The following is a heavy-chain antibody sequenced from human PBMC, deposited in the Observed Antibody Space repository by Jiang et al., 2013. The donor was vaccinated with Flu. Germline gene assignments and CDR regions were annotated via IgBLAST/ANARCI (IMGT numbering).Heavy chain of an antibody. Sequence: GAEVKKPGESLKISCKGSGYSFSNYWIGWVRQMPGKGLEWMGIILPGTSETNYSPSFQGQVTISADKSITTAYLQWTSLTASDTAMYYCARIYGDYVRFDYWGQGTLVTVSS. CDR3: ARIYGDYVRFDY. D-gene: IGHD3-10*02. CDR1: GYSFSNYW. J-gene: IGHJ4*02. V-gene: IGHV5-51*03. CDR2: ILPGTSET.